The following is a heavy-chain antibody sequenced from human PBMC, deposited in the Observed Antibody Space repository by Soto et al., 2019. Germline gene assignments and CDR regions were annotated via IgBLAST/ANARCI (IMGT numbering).Heavy chain of an antibody. V-gene: IGHV3-33*01. J-gene: IGHJ6*02. CDR1: GFTFSSLG. Sequence: QVQVVESGGGVVQPGRSLRLSCAASGFTFSSLGLPWVRQPQGKGLEGGSLIWYDGSKKSYGDSVKGRFTISRDNSRNTVYLQMNSLRADDTAVYYCARDASYYSLWSGYYPSRNGMDVWGQGTTVTVSS. D-gene: IGHD3-3*01. CDR3: ARDASYYSLWSGYYPSRNGMDV. CDR2: IWYDGSKK.